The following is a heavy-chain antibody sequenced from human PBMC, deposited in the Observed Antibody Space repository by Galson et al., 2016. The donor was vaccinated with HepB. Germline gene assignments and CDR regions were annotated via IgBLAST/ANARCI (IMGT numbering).Heavy chain of an antibody. Sequence: SLRLSCAASGFSISIYSMNWVRQAPGKGLEWVSAIRGSGTGTSYPDSVKGRFTISRDNSKNILYLQMNSLRAEDAAVYYWAKSSLFVYNSGWGGSFDIWGRGTMVTVSS. CDR3: AKSSLFVYNSGWGGSFDI. D-gene: IGHD6-19*01. V-gene: IGHV3-23*01. J-gene: IGHJ3*02. CDR2: IRGSGTGT. CDR1: GFSISIYS.